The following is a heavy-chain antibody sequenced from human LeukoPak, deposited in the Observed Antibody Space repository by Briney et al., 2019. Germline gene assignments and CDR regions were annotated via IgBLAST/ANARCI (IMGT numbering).Heavy chain of an antibody. D-gene: IGHD3-10*01. CDR3: ARSDYHNSGSHTVFDAFDI. Sequence: PSETLSLTFTVSGGSISSYYWSWIRQPPGKGLEWIGYIYYSGSTNYNPSLKSQVTISVDKSKNQFSLKLSFVTAADTAMYYCARSDYHNSGSHTVFDAFDIWGQGTRVTVSS. J-gene: IGHJ3*02. V-gene: IGHV4-59*01. CDR1: GGSISSYY. CDR2: IYYSGST.